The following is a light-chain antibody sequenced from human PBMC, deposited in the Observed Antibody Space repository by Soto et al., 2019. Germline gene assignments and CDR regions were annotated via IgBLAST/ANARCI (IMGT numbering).Light chain of an antibody. CDR1: QTISNY. V-gene: IGKV1-39*01. Sequence: IQMTQSPSSLSASVGDRVTITCRASQTISNYLNWYQQHPGKAPKLLIYAASSLQSGVPSRFRGSGSGTDFSLTISSLQSEDFGTYYCQQSSNIPWTFGQGTKVDIK. CDR2: AAS. CDR3: QQSSNIPWT. J-gene: IGKJ1*01.